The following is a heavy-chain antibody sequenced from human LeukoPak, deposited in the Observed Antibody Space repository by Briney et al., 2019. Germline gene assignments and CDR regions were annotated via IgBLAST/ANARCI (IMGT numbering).Heavy chain of an antibody. J-gene: IGHJ4*02. CDR1: AFTFSTYA. V-gene: IGHV3-30*04. Sequence: GGSLRLSCAASAFTFSTYAMHWVRQAPGKGLEWVAVISYDGSNKYYADSVKGRFTISRDNSKNTLYLQMNSLRAEDTAVYYCAKDLAEYSSGWYVSDYWGQGTLVTVSS. D-gene: IGHD6-19*01. CDR2: ISYDGSNK. CDR3: AKDLAEYSSGWYVSDY.